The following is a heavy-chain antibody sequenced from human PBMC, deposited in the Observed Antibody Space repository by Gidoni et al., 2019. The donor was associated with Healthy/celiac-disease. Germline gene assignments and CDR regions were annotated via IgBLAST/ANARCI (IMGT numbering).Heavy chain of an antibody. Sequence: EVQLVESGGGLVKPGGSLRPSCAASGFTFRSDSMKWLRQAPGKGLEWVSFMSSISSYIYDADSVKGRFTISRDNAKNSLYLQRNSLRAEDTAVYYCARDGQQLVHDAFDIWGQGTMVTVSS. CDR1: GFTFRSDS. V-gene: IGHV3-21*01. CDR2: MSSISSYI. CDR3: ARDGQQLVHDAFDI. D-gene: IGHD6-13*01. J-gene: IGHJ3*02.